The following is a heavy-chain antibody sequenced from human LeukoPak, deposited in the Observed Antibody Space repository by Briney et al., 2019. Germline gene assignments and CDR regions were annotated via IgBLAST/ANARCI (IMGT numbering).Heavy chain of an antibody. J-gene: IGHJ3*02. D-gene: IGHD3-9*01. Sequence: QPGGSLRLSCAASGFTFTNYAMNWVRQAPGKGLEWVSGISGSGGSTYYADSVKGRFTISRDNSKNTLYLQMNSLRAEDTAVYYCAKAYILTGYDRDSDAFDIWGQGTMVTVSS. V-gene: IGHV3-23*01. CDR3: AKAYILTGYDRDSDAFDI. CDR2: ISGSGGST. CDR1: GFTFTNYA.